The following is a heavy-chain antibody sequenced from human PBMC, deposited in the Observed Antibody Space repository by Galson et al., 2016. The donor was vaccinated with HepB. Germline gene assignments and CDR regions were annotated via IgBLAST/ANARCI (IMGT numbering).Heavy chain of an antibody. V-gene: IGHV3-30*03. CDR1: GFTFSSYG. D-gene: IGHD3-3*01. J-gene: IGHJ5*02. CDR2: ISYDGSNK. CDR3: ARDSFTIFGVTPNWFDP. Sequence: SLRLSCAASGFTFSSYGMHWVRQAPGKGLEWVAVISYDGSNKYYADSVKGRFTISRDNSKNTLYLQMNSLRAEDTAVYYCARDSFTIFGVTPNWFDPWGQGTRVTVAS.